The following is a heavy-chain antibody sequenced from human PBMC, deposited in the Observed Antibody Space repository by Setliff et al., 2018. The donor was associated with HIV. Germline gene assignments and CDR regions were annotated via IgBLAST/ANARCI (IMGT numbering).Heavy chain of an antibody. CDR3: ARGSPDAYQDSGWYN. V-gene: IGHV4-59*01. CDR2: IHYRGST. Sequence: SETLSLTCTVSGGSISSYYWSWIRQPPGKGLEWIGYIHYRGSTSYNPSLKGRVTISVETSKNQFSVRLNSVTAANTAVYYCARGSPDAYQDSGWYNWGQGTLVTVSS. J-gene: IGHJ4*02. D-gene: IGHD6-19*01. CDR1: GGSISSYY.